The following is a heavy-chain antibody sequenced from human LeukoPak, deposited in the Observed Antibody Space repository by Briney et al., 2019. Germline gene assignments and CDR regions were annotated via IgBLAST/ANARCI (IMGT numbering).Heavy chain of an antibody. Sequence: PSQTLSLTCTVSGGSISSYYWGWIRQPPGKGLEWIGYIYCSGSTNYNPSLKSRVTISVDTSKNQFSLKLSSVTAADTAVYYCARRRRYYYDTSGHNWFDPWGQGTLVTVSS. CDR3: ARRRRYYYDTSGHNWFDP. V-gene: IGHV4-59*12. D-gene: IGHD3-22*01. J-gene: IGHJ5*02. CDR1: GGSISSYY. CDR2: IYCSGST.